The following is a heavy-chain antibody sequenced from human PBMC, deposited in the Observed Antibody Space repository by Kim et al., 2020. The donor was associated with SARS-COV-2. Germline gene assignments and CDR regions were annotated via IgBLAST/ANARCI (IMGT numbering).Heavy chain of an antibody. Sequence: PRSRVTISVDTSRNQFSLKLSSITAADTAIYYCARGGMVATSTANWFDPWGQGSLVTVSS. CDR3: ARGGMVATSTANWFDP. V-gene: IGHV4-39*07. J-gene: IGHJ5*02. D-gene: IGHD1-26*01.